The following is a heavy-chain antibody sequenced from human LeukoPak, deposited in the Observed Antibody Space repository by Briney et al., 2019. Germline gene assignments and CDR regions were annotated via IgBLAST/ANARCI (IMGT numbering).Heavy chain of an antibody. CDR2: IYSGGIT. J-gene: IGHJ4*02. V-gene: IGHV3-53*01. CDR1: GFTVSSNY. CDR3: ARATAGTVMAVDY. Sequence: GGSLTLSCAASGFTVSSNYMSWVRQAPGKGLEWVSGIYSGGITYYADSVKGRFTISRDNSRNTLYLQMNSLRAQETAVYYCARATAGTVMAVDYWGQGTLVTVSS. D-gene: IGHD6-13*01.